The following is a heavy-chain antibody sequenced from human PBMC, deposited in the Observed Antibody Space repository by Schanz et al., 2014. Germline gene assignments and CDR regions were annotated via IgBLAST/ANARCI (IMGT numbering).Heavy chain of an antibody. J-gene: IGHJ4*02. CDR2: INPSSGTT. V-gene: IGHV1-46*03. CDR1: GYTFTSYY. D-gene: IGHD2-2*01. Sequence: QVQLVQSGAEVKKPGASVRLSCEASGYTFTSYYMHWVRQAPGQGLEWMGIINPSSGTTRIAQNFQGRLTVTRDTSTSTVNMELSSLRSEDTAVYYCARGGFFDSTSFDSWGQGTLVTVSS. CDR3: ARGGFFDSTSFDS.